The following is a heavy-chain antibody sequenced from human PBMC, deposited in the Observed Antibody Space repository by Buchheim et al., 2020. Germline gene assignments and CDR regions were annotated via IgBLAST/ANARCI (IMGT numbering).Heavy chain of an antibody. J-gene: IGHJ5*02. D-gene: IGHD2-15*01. V-gene: IGHV4-30-4*01. Sequence: QVQLQESGPGLVKPSQTLSLTCTVSGGSISSGDYYWSWIRQPPGKGLEWIGYIYYSGSTYYNPSLKSRVTISVDPSKNQFSLKLSSVTAADTAVYYCARDSGTGVAVASGALNWFDPWGQGTL. CDR3: ARDSGTGVAVASGALNWFDP. CDR2: IYYSGST. CDR1: GGSISSGDYY.